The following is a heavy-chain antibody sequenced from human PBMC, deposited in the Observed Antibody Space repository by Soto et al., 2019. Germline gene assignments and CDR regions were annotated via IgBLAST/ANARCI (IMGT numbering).Heavy chain of an antibody. Sequence: QMQLVQSGPEVKKPGTSVKVSCKASGFTFTSSAVQWVRQARGQRLEWIGWIVVGSGNTNYAQKFQERVTITRDMSTSTAYMELSSLRSEDTAVYYCAAVHNEWIAGPHFDYWGQGTLVTVSS. CDR2: IVVGSGNT. D-gene: IGHD5-12*01. CDR3: AAVHNEWIAGPHFDY. CDR1: GFTFTSSA. V-gene: IGHV1-58*01. J-gene: IGHJ4*02.